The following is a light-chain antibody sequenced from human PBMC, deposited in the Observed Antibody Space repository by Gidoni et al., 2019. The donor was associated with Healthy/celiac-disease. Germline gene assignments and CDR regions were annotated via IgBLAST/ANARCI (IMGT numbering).Light chain of an antibody. J-gene: IGKJ4*01. CDR1: QLVSTSY. Sequence: EIVLTQSPATLSLSPVERATLSCRASQLVSTSYLAWYQQKPGQAPRLPIYGASSRATGIPDRFSGSGSGTDFTLTISRLEPEDFAVYYCQQYGSSPLTFGGGTKVEIK. V-gene: IGKV3-20*01. CDR3: QQYGSSPLT. CDR2: GAS.